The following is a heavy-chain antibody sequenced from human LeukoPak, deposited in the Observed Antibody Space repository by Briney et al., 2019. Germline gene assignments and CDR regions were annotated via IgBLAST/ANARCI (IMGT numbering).Heavy chain of an antibody. CDR3: AKEEAHGYCSSSSCYKAGYYFDY. CDR2: ISYDGSNK. J-gene: IGHJ4*02. V-gene: IGHV3-30*18. D-gene: IGHD2-2*02. CDR1: GFTFSSYG. Sequence: GGSLRLSCAASGFTFSSYGMHWVRQAPGKGLEWVAVISYDGSNKYYADSVKGRFTISRDNSKNTLYLQMNSLRAEDTAVYYCAKEEAHGYCSSSSCYKAGYYFDYWGQETLVTVSS.